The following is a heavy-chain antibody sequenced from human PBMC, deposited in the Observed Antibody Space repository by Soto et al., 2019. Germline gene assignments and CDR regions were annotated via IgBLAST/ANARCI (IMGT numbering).Heavy chain of an antibody. Sequence: QVQLVQSGTEVKKPGSSVKVSCKASGGTFSRSGFSWVRQAPGQGLEWMGMIVPSLDTTNYAQKFQARVTITADEVTSTAHMELRSLRSEDTAVYYCARWPQPRYTADPYTVDVWGQGTRVIVSS. D-gene: IGHD3-16*02. J-gene: IGHJ6*02. V-gene: IGHV1-69*11. CDR1: GGTFSRSG. CDR2: IVPSLDTT. CDR3: ARWPQPRYTADPYTVDV.